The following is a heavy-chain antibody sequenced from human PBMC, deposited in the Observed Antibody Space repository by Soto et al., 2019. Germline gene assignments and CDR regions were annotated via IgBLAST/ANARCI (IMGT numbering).Heavy chain of an antibody. CDR1: GFTFSSYG. V-gene: IGHV3-33*01. CDR3: ARDGTITIANTNYYGMDV. J-gene: IGHJ6*02. D-gene: IGHD3-10*01. CDR2: IWYDGSNK. Sequence: QVQLVESGGGVVQPGRSLRLSCAASGFTFSSYGMHWVRQAPGKGLEWVAVIWYDGSNKYYADSVKGRFTISRDNSKNTLYLQMNSLRAEDTAVYYCARDGTITIANTNYYGMDVWGQGTTVTVSS.